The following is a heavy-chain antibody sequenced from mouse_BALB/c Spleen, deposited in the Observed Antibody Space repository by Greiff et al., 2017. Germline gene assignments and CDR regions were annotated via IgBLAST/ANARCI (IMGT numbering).Heavy chain of an antibody. CDR3: ARDTSDV. Sequence: DVMLVESGGGLVQPGGSLRLSCATSGFTFTDYYMSWVRQPPGKALEWLGFIRNKANGYTTEYSASVKGRFTISRDNSQSILYLQMNTLRAEDSATYYCARDTSDVWGAGTSVTVSS. J-gene: IGHJ1*01. CDR2: IRNKANGYTT. CDR1: GFTFTDYY. V-gene: IGHV7-3*02.